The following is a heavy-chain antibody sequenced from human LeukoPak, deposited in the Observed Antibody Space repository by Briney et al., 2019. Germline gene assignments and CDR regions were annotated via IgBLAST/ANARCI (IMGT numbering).Heavy chain of an antibody. CDR3: AKDGLPYSVNTPPLDY. CDR2: IRYDGSNK. D-gene: IGHD4-17*01. J-gene: IGHJ4*02. CDR1: GFTFSSYG. V-gene: IGHV3-30*02. Sequence: GGSLRLSCAASGFTFSSYGMHWVRQAPGKGLEWVAFIRYDGSNKYYADSVKGRFTISRDNSKNTLYLQMNSLRAEDTAVYYYAKDGLPYSVNTPPLDYWGQGTLVTVSS.